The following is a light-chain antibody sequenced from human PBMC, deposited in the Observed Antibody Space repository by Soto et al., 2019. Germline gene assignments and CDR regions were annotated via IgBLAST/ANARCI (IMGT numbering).Light chain of an antibody. V-gene: IGKV1-5*01. Sequence: DIQMTQSPSTLSASVGGRVTITCRASQSVGTWVARYQQKPGKAPKLLIYGVSNLESGVPSRFSGSGSGTEFTLTITTLQPDDFATYFCQHYRRNTWSFGPGTKVDI. CDR3: QHYRRNTWS. CDR1: QSVGTW. CDR2: GVS. J-gene: IGKJ1*01.